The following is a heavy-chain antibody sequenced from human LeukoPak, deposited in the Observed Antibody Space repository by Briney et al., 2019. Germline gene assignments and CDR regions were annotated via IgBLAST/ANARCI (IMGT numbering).Heavy chain of an antibody. Sequence: SETLSLTCSVSGDSMSGYFWSWIRQPPGKGLEWIGNIYATGVTIYNPSLKSRVIISIDASKNQFSLRVNSATAAETAIYYCARHRGNYYEPGSWGGYYFDHWGQGTLVTVSS. J-gene: IGHJ4*02. V-gene: IGHV4-4*09. D-gene: IGHD3-10*01. CDR3: ARHRGNYYEPGSWGGYYFDH. CDR1: GDSMSGYF. CDR2: IYATGVT.